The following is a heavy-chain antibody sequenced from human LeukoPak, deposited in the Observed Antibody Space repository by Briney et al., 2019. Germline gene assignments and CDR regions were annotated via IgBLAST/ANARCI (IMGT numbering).Heavy chain of an antibody. CDR1: NGSISSYY. J-gene: IGHJ4*02. CDR2: IYYSGST. V-gene: IGHV4-59*01. D-gene: IGHD6-19*01. CDR3: ARARIAVAGFDY. Sequence: SETLSLTCTVSNGSISSYYWSWIRQPPGKGLEWIGYIYYSGSTNYNPSLKSRVTISVDTSKNQFSLKLSSVTAVDTAVYYCARARIAVAGFDYWGQGTLVTVSS.